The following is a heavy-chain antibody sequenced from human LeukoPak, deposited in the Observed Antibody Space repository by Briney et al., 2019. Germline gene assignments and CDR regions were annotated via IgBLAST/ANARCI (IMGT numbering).Heavy chain of an antibody. V-gene: IGHV4-61*05. CDR2: MYYSGST. J-gene: IGHJ6*03. Sequence: SETLSLTCTVSGGSISSSSYYWGWIRQPPGKGLEWIGYMYYSGSTNYNPSLKSRVTISVDTSKNQFSLKLSSLTAADTAVYYCARVVREQQLTLRAMQYYYYYYYMDVWGKGTTVTVSS. D-gene: IGHD6-13*01. CDR1: GGSISSSSYY. CDR3: ARVVREQQLTLRAMQYYYYYYYMDV.